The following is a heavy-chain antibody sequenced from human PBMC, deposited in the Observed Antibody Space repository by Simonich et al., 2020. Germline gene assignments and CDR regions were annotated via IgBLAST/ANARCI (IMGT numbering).Heavy chain of an antibody. D-gene: IGHD1-26*01. CDR2: INPNSGGT. Sequence: QVQLVQSGAEVKKPGASVKVSCKASGYTFTGYYMHWVRPAPGQGLEWMGWINPNSGGTNYAQKFQGRVTMTRETSISTAYMELSRLRSDDTAVYYCARVPPTSGSYYYYYYYMDVWGKGTTVTVSS. CDR3: ARVPPTSGSYYYYYYYMDV. V-gene: IGHV1-2*02. J-gene: IGHJ6*03. CDR1: GYTFTGYY.